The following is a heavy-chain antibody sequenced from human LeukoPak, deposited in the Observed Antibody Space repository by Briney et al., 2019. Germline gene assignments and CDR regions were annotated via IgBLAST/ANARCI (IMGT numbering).Heavy chain of an antibody. V-gene: IGHV4-30-2*01. Sequence: SETLSLTCTVSGGSLSSGGYYWSWIRQPPGKGLEWIGYIFHDGNTYHNPSLKSRVAISLDRSKSQFSLNLSSVTAADTAMYYCARTYCGSASCRMSRNWFDPWGQGTLVTVSS. J-gene: IGHJ5*02. CDR1: GGSLSSGGYY. D-gene: IGHD2-2*01. CDR2: IFHDGNT. CDR3: ARTYCGSASCRMSRNWFDP.